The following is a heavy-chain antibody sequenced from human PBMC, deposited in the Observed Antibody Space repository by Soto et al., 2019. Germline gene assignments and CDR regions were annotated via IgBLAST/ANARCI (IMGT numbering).Heavy chain of an antibody. V-gene: IGHV4-59*01. CDR3: VRDSPGGNPFDY. Sequence: SETLSLTCSVSGGSISSYYWSWIRQPPGKGLEWIGYIYDSGSTNYNPSLKSRVTISVDTSKNQFSLKMSSVTAADTAVYYCVRDSPGGNPFDYWGQGTLGTVSS. D-gene: IGHD2-15*01. CDR1: GGSISSYY. J-gene: IGHJ4*02. CDR2: IYDSGST.